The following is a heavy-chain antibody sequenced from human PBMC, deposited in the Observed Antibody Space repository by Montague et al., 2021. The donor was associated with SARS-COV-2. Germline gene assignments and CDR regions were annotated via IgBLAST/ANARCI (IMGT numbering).Heavy chain of an antibody. Sequence: TLSLTCTVSGGSISSGSYYWSWIRQHPGKGLEWIGYIYYSGSTYYNPSLKSRLTISVDTSKNRFSLKLSSVTAADTAMYYCARACVVVPTTRNWFDPWGQGTLVTVSS. D-gene: IGHD2-2*01. CDR3: ARACVVVPTTRNWFDP. V-gene: IGHV4-31*03. CDR2: IYYSGST. J-gene: IGHJ5*02. CDR1: GGSISSGSYY.